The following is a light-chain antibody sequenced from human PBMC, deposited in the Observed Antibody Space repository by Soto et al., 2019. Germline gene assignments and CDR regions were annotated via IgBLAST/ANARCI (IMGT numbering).Light chain of an antibody. CDR2: WAS. Sequence: DIVMTQSPDSLAVSLGERATIKCKSSQSLFDTSNNKNYVAWYQQKPGQPPKLLIHWASARQSGVPDRFSGRGSGTDFNLTLSNRQAAYVAVYYCHQYYFALFPFGQGTKLEL. CDR1: QSLFDTSNNKNY. J-gene: IGKJ2*01. V-gene: IGKV4-1*01. CDR3: HQYYFALFP.